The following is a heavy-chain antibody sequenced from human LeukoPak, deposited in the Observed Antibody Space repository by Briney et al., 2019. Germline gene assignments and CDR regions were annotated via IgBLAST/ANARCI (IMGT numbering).Heavy chain of an antibody. D-gene: IGHD2-15*01. Sequence: ASVKVSCNASGYTFTSYYMHWVRQAPGQGLEWMGIINPSAGTTSYAQKFQGRVTMTRDTSTSTAYMELRSLRSDDTAAYYCARTLGYCSGGSCHYNWFDPWGQGTLVTVSS. CDR1: GYTFTSYY. V-gene: IGHV1-46*01. J-gene: IGHJ5*02. CDR3: ARTLGYCSGGSCHYNWFDP. CDR2: INPSAGTT.